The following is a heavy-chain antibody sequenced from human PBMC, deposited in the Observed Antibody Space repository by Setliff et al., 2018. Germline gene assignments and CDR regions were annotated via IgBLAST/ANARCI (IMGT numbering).Heavy chain of an antibody. J-gene: IGHJ3*01. D-gene: IGHD3-22*01. V-gene: IGHV4-34*01. CDR1: GGSFSTYY. CDR2: INHSGST. Sequence: SETLSLTCAVYGGSFSTYYWNWIRQPPGKGLEWIGEINHSGSTNYNPSLKSRVTISVDTSKNQFSLKLRSVTAADTAVYYCASPRLSYYDNGAFPSDAVDLWGQGTMVTVSS. CDR3: ASPRLSYYDNGAFPSDAVDL.